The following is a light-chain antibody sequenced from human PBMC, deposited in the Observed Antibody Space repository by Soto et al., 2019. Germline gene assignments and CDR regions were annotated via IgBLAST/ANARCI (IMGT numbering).Light chain of an antibody. CDR2: GAS. Sequence: EIVLTQSPGTLSLSPGERATLSCRASQNISSNNLAWYQQKPGQAPSLLIYGASSRATGTPDSFSGSGSGTDFPLTITRLEPEDFAVFYCQQYGSSSSFGQGTTLEI. CDR3: QQYGSSSS. CDR1: QNISSNN. V-gene: IGKV3-20*01. J-gene: IGKJ2*01.